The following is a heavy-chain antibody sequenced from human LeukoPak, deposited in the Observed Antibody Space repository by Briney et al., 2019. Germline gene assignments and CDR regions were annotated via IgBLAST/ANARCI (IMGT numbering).Heavy chain of an antibody. J-gene: IGHJ4*02. CDR1: GYTFTGYY. D-gene: IGHD1-26*01. V-gene: IGHV1-2*02. CDR2: INPNSGGT. Sequence: ASVKVSCKASGYTFTGYYMHWVRQAPGQGLEWMGWINPNSGGTNYTQNFQGRVTMTRDTSISTAYMELSRLRSDDTAVYYCGIVGAQGYYFDYWGQGTLVTVSS. CDR3: GIVGAQGYYFDY.